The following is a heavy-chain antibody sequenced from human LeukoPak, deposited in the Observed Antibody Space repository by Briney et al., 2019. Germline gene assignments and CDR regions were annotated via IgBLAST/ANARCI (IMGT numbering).Heavy chain of an antibody. V-gene: IGHV3-66*01. J-gene: IGHJ4*02. CDR1: GLTVSSNY. CDR3: ARDPGTYYFDY. Sequence: PGGSLRLSCAASGLTVSSNYMSWVRQAPGKGLEWVSVIYSGGSTYYADSVKGRFTISRDNSKNTLYLQMNSLRAEDTAVYYCARDPGTYYFDYWGQGTLVTVSS. D-gene: IGHD3-10*01. CDR2: IYSGGST.